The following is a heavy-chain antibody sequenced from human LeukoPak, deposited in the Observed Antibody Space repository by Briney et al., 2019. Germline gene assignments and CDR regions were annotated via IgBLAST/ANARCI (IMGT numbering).Heavy chain of an antibody. D-gene: IGHD3-3*01. CDR2: IYPGDSGT. CDR3: ARITIFGVVTYAFDM. Sequence: GESLKISCKGSGYSFTSYWIGWVRQMPGKGLEWMGIIYPGDSGTRYSPSFQGQVTISVDKSISTAYLQWSSLKASDTAIYHCARITIFGVVTYAFDMWGQGTMVTVSS. J-gene: IGHJ3*02. V-gene: IGHV5-51*01. CDR1: GYSFTSYW.